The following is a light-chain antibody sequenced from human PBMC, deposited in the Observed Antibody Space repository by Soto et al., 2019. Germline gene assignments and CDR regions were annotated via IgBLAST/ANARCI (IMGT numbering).Light chain of an antibody. CDR2: DDS. Sequence: SYELTQPPSVSVAPGQTAMIACGGNNIGSKSVHWYRQQKPGQAPVLVVYDDSDRPSRIPERFSGSNSGNAATLTISRVEAGDEADYYCQVWDSNSDHYVFAAGTKVTVL. CDR1: NIGSKS. V-gene: IGLV3-21*02. CDR3: QVWDSNSDHYV. J-gene: IGLJ1*01.